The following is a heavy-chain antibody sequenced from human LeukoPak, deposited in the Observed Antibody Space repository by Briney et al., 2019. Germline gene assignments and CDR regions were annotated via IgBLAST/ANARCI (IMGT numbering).Heavy chain of an antibody. J-gene: IGHJ6*04. CDR3: ARDYGDSDFYDYGMDV. CDR2: FYSGGST. V-gene: IGHV3-53*01. D-gene: IGHD4-17*01. CDR1: GFTVSSNY. Sequence: PGGSLRLSCAASGFTVSSNYMSWVRQAPGKGLEWVSVFYSGGSTYNADSVKGRFTISRDNSKNTLYLQMNSLRAEDTAVYYCARDYGDSDFYDYGMDVWGKGTTVTVSS.